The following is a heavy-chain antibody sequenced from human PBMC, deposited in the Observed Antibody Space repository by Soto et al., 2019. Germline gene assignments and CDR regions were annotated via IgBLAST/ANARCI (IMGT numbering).Heavy chain of an antibody. Sequence: PSETLSLTCPVYGGSFSGYYWSWIRQPPGKGLEWIGENNLSGSTNYNPSLKSRVTISVDTSKNQFSLKLSSVTVAYTAVYYCARVKGYYRRGAFEIWGQGTMVTV. CDR1: GGSFSGYY. D-gene: IGHD3-3*01. J-gene: IGHJ3*02. CDR2: NNLSGST. V-gene: IGHV4-34*01. CDR3: ARVKGYYRRGAFEI.